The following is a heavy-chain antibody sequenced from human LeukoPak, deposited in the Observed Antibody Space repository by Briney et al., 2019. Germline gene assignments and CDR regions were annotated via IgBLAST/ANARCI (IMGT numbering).Heavy chain of an antibody. CDR2: INHSGST. CDR3: ARGLYDYVWGSYRYSPLFDY. D-gene: IGHD3-16*02. V-gene: IGHV4-34*01. J-gene: IGHJ4*02. Sequence: SETLSLTCAVYGGSFSGYYWSWIRQPPGKGLEWIGEINHSGSTNYNPSLKSRVTISVDTSKNQFSPKLSSVTAADTAVYYCARGLYDYVWGSYRYSPLFDYWGQGTLVTVSS. CDR1: GGSFSGYY.